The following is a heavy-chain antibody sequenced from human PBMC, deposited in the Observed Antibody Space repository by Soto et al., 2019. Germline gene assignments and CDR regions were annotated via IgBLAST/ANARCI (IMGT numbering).Heavy chain of an antibody. CDR2: ISGSGGST. CDR1: GFTFSSYA. V-gene: IGHV3-23*01. Sequence: PGGSLRLSCAASGFTFSSYAMSWVRQAPGKGLEWVSAISGSGGSTYYADSVKGRFTISRDNSKNTLYLQMNSLRAEDTAVYYCAKEVWGDYVTPTYYYYGMDVWGQGTTVTVSS. CDR3: AKEVWGDYVTPTYYYYGMDV. J-gene: IGHJ6*02. D-gene: IGHD4-17*01.